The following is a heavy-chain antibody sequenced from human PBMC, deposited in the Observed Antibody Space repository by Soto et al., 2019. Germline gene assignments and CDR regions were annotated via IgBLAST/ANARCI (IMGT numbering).Heavy chain of an antibody. Sequence: ASVKVSCKASGYTFSNFGINWVRQAPGQGLEWMGWITPYNGNANYAQKYQDRLTVTTDTSTNTAYLELRSLRSDDTAVYYCARGYWFDPWGPGTLVTVSS. CDR1: GYTFSNFG. CDR3: ARGYWFDP. V-gene: IGHV1-18*04. CDR2: ITPYNGNA. J-gene: IGHJ5*02.